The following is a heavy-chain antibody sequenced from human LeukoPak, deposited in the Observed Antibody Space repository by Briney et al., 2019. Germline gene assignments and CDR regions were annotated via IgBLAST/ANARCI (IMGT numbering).Heavy chain of an antibody. Sequence: PGGSLRLSCAASGFIFDHYGMYWVRQAPGKGLEWVSFTRYDGRDKYYADSVKGRFTISRDNSKNTLYLQMNSLRAEDTSVYYCAKQPTRRGLAVGKDYYHMDVWGKGTTVTVSS. CDR2: TRYDGRDK. J-gene: IGHJ6*03. CDR3: AKQPTRRGLAVGKDYYHMDV. D-gene: IGHD6-19*01. V-gene: IGHV3-30*02. CDR1: GFIFDHYG.